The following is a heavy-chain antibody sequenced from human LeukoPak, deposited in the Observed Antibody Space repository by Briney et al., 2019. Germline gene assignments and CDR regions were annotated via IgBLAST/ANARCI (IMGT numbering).Heavy chain of an antibody. CDR1: GYTFTSYD. CDR2: MNPNSGNT. J-gene: IGHJ5*02. D-gene: IGHD3-22*01. V-gene: IGHV1-8*01. CDR3: AITGGYYYDSSGYYP. Sequence: ASVKVSCKASGYTFTSYDINWVRQATGQGLEWMGWMNPNSGNTGYAQKFQGRVTITADESTSTAYMELSSLRSEDTAVYYCAITGGYYYDSSGYYPFGQGTLVTVSS.